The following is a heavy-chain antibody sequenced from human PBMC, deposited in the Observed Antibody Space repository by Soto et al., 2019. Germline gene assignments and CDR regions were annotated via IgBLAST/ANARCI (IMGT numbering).Heavy chain of an antibody. CDR3: ARQGIVVVVAANGNWFDP. V-gene: IGHV4-39*01. J-gene: IGHJ5*02. CDR2: IYYSGST. D-gene: IGHD2-15*01. CDR1: GGSISSSSYY. Sequence: SETLSLTCTVSGGSISSSSYYWGWIRQPPGKGLEWIGSIYYSGSTYYSPSLKSRVTISVDTSKNQFSLKLSSVTAADTAVYYCARQGIVVVVAANGNWFDPWGQGTLVTVSS.